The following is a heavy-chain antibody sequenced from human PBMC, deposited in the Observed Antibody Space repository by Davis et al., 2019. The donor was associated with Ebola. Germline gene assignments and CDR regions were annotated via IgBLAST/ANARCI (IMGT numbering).Heavy chain of an antibody. CDR3: AKNRRGSGWYGDY. CDR1: GFTFDDYA. J-gene: IGHJ4*02. V-gene: IGHV3-9*01. D-gene: IGHD6-19*01. Sequence: PGGSLRLSCAASGFTFDDYAMHWVRQAPGKGLEWVSGISWNSGSIGYADSVKGRFTISRDNAKNSLYLQMNSLRAEDTALYYCAKNRRGSGWYGDYWGQGTLVTVSS. CDR2: ISWNSGSI.